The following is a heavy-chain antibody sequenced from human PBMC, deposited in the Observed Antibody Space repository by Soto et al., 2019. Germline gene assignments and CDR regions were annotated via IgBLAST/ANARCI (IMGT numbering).Heavy chain of an antibody. Sequence: QVQLVQSGAEVKKPGSSVKVSCEASGGTFNTYTINWVRQAPGRGLEWMGQVIPMYDSVNYAESFQSRVTITADKSKNIAYMELSSPRSDDTAIYFCASWRSYSGSYCFDYWGQGTLVIVSS. J-gene: IGHJ4*02. CDR3: ASWRSYSGSYCFDY. CDR1: GGTFNTYT. V-gene: IGHV1-69*06. CDR2: VIPMYDSV. D-gene: IGHD1-26*01.